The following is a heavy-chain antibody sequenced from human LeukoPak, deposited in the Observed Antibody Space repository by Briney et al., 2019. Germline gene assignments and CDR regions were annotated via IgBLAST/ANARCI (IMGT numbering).Heavy chain of an antibody. CDR2: IKQDGSEK. CDR3: ARDKGGSGSWFDY. Sequence: GGSLRLSCAASGFTFSSYWMSWVRQAPGKGLEWVANIKQDGSEKYYVDSGKGRFTISRDNAKNSLYLQMNRLRAEDTAVYYCARDKGGSGSWFDYWGQGTLVTVSS. V-gene: IGHV3-7*01. J-gene: IGHJ4*02. D-gene: IGHD1-26*01. CDR1: GFTFSSYW.